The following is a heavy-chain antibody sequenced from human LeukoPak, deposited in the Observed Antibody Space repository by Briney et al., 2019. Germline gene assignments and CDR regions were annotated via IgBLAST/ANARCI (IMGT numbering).Heavy chain of an antibody. CDR3: ARGGGVGCSGGSCFLDY. CDR2: IYYSGSA. Sequence: SETLSLTCTVSGGSITSGGYYCGWVRQYPGKGLEWIGYIYYSGSAYYNPSLESRVSMSADTSNKQFSLRLTSVTAADTGIFCCARGGGVGCSGGSCFLDYWGPETLVTVSS. CDR1: GGSITSGGYY. D-gene: IGHD2-15*01. V-gene: IGHV4-31*03. J-gene: IGHJ4*02.